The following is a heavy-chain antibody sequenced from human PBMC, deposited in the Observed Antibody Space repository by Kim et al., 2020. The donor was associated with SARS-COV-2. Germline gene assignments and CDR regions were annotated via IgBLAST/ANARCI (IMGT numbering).Heavy chain of an antibody. D-gene: IGHD3-3*01. J-gene: IGHJ4*02. CDR1: GFTFSSYA. Sequence: GGSLRLSCAASGFTFSSYAMSWVRQAPGKGLEWVSAISGSGGSTYYADSVKGRFTISRDNSKNTLYLQMNSLRAEDTAVYYCAKDQTALERLLWGFDYWGQGTLVTVSS. CDR2: ISGSGGST. V-gene: IGHV3-23*01. CDR3: AKDQTALERLLWGFDY.